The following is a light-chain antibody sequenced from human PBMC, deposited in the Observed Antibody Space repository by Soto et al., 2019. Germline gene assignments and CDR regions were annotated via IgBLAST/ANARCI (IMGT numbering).Light chain of an antibody. Sequence: QPVLTQPPSVSGSPGQSVTISCTGTSSDVGSYNSVSWYQQPPGTAPKLMIYDVSNRPSGVPDHFSGSKSGNTASLTISGLQAEDEADYYCSSYTHSTTLVFGGGTKLTVL. J-gene: IGLJ2*01. CDR1: SSDVGSYNS. CDR2: DVS. CDR3: SSYTHSTTLV. V-gene: IGLV2-18*02.